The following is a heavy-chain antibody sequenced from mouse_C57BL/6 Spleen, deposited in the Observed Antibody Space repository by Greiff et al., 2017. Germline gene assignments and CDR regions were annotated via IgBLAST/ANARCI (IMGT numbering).Heavy chain of an antibody. D-gene: IGHD2-4*01. J-gene: IGHJ3*01. CDR3: ASNYESFAY. CDR2: IHPNSGST. V-gene: IGHV1-64*01. CDR1: GYTFTSYW. Sequence: QVHVKQPGAELVKPGASVKLSCKASGYTFTSYWMHWVKQRPGQGLEWIGMIHPNSGSTNYNEKFKSKATLTVDKSSSTAYMQLSSLTSEDSAVYYCASNYESFAYWGQGTLVTVSA.